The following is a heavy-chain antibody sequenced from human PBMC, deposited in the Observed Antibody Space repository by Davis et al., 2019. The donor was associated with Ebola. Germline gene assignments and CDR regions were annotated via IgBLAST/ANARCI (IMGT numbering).Heavy chain of an antibody. CDR1: GFTFSSYA. CDR3: ARCVWSGCPSDY. V-gene: IGHV3-64*01. D-gene: IGHD3-3*01. CDR2: ISSNGGST. Sequence: PGGSLRLSCAASGFTFSSYAMHWDRQAPGKGLEYVSAISSNGGSTYYANSVKGRFTISRDNSKNTLYLQMGSLRAEDMAVYYCARCVWSGCPSDYWGQGTLVTVSS. J-gene: IGHJ4*02.